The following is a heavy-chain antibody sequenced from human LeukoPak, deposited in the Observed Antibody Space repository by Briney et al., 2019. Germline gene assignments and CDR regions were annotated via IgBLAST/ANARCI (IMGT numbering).Heavy chain of an antibody. V-gene: IGHV3-15*05. CDR2: IKSKTDGGTT. J-gene: IGHJ6*03. CDR3: ARAGGGYDFWSGYYTLYYYYMDV. Sequence: GGSLRLSCAAFGFTFSNAWMSWVRQAPGKGLEWVGRIKSKTDGGTTDYAAPVKGRFTISRDDSKNTLYLQMNSLRAEDTAVYYCARAGGGYDFWSGYYTLYYYYMDVWGKGTTVTVSS. D-gene: IGHD3-3*01. CDR1: GFTFSNAW.